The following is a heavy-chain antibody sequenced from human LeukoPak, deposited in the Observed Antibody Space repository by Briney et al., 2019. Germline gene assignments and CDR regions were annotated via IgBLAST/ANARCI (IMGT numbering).Heavy chain of an antibody. Sequence: GESLKISRKGLGYSFSTYWNAWVRQMPGQGLEWMGMIDPSDSNTNYSPSFQGHVTISADRSISTAFLQWSSLKASDSAMYYCARHFYDTNPSDYWGQGTLVTVAS. J-gene: IGHJ4*02. CDR3: ARHFYDTNPSDY. CDR1: GYSFSTYW. CDR2: IDPSDSNT. D-gene: IGHD3-22*01. V-gene: IGHV5-10-1*01.